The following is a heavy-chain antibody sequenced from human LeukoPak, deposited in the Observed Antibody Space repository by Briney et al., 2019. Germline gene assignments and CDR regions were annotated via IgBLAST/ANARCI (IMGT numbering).Heavy chain of an antibody. V-gene: IGHV4-39*01. CDR3: ARREGTAGGNHFDY. D-gene: IGHD1/OR15-1a*01. CDR1: GGSISSGGYY. Sequence: SETLSLTCTVSGGSISSGGYYWSWIRQPPGKGLEWIGSGYYSGSTYYSPSIKSRVTISVDTSKNQFSLNLSSMTAADTAVYYCARREGTAGGNHFDYWGQGTLVTVSS. J-gene: IGHJ4*02. CDR2: GYYSGST.